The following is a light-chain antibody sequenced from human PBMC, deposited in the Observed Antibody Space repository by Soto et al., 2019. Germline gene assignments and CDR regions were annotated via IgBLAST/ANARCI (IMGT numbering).Light chain of an antibody. Sequence: IALTQSTGTLSLSPGERATLSCRASQSISSRYLAWYQQKPGQAPRLLMYGVSSRATGTPDRFSSSGSGTDFTLTISILEPEDFALYHCQQYDSSPTFGQGTKVDIK. V-gene: IGKV3-20*01. J-gene: IGKJ1*01. CDR2: GVS. CDR1: QSISSRY. CDR3: QQYDSSPT.